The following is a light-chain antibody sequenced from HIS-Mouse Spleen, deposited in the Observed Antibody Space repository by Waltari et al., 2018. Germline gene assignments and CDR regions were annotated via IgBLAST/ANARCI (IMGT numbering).Light chain of an antibody. CDR1: ALPKNY. CDR2: EDS. Sequence: SYELTQPPSVSVSPGQTARITGSGEALPKNYAYWYQQKSGQAPVLVIYEDSKRPSGIPERFSGSSSGTMATLTISGAQVEDEADYYCYSTDSSGNHRVFGGGTKLTVL. V-gene: IGLV3-10*01. J-gene: IGLJ2*01. CDR3: YSTDSSGNHRV.